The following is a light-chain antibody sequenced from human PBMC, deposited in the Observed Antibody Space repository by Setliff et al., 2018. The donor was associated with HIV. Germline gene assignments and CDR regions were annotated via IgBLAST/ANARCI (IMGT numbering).Light chain of an antibody. CDR1: SSDVGGYNY. J-gene: IGLJ1*01. V-gene: IGLV2-14*01. CDR2: EVT. Sequence: QSVLTQPASVSGSPGQSITISCTGTSSDVGGYNYVSWYQQHPGQAPKLMIYEVTNRPSGVSNRFSGSKSGNTASLTISGLQADDEADYYCSSYTSSSPYVFGTGTKVTVL. CDR3: SSYTSSSPYV.